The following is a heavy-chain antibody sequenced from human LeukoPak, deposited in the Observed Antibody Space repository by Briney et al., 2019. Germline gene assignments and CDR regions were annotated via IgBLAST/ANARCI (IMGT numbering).Heavy chain of an antibody. Sequence: AGGSLRLSCAASGFTFSSYAMRWVRQAPGKGLEYVSAISSNGGSTYYANSVKGRFTISRDNSKNTLYLQMGSLRAEDMAVYYCARGGVVVPAAITGSRAFDIWGQGTMVTVSS. V-gene: IGHV3-64*01. J-gene: IGHJ3*02. D-gene: IGHD2-2*02. CDR1: GFTFSSYA. CDR2: ISSNGGST. CDR3: ARGGVVVPAAITGSRAFDI.